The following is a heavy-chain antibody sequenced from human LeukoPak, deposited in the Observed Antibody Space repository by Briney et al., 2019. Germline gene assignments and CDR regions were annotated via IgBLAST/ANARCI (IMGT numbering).Heavy chain of an antibody. CDR3: AGFTFFRGVITFDY. Sequence: SETLSLTCAVYGGSFSSYYWRWIRHPPGKGLEWIGEINHSGGTYYNPSLRSGVSISVDTSKNQFSLKLSSVTAADTAVYACAGFTFFRGVITFDYWGQGTLVTVSS. V-gene: IGHV4-34*01. CDR2: INHSGGT. CDR1: GGSFSSYY. J-gene: IGHJ4*02. D-gene: IGHD3-10*01.